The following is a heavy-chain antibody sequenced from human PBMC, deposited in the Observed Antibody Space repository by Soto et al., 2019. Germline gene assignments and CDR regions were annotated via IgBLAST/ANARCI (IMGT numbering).Heavy chain of an antibody. J-gene: IGHJ4*02. Sequence: PGGSLRLSCAASGFTFSSYAMSWVRQAPGKGLEWVSAISGSGGSTYYADSVKGRFTITRDNSKNTLYLQMNSLRAEDTAVYYCAKDRPTMYNWNYPGYFDYWGQGTLVTVSS. V-gene: IGHV3-23*01. D-gene: IGHD1-7*01. CDR2: ISGSGGST. CDR1: GFTFSSYA. CDR3: AKDRPTMYNWNYPGYFDY.